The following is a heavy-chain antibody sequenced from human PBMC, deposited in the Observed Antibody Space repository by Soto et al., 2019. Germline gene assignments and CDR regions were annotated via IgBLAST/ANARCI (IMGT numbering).Heavy chain of an antibody. Sequence: QVQLQESGPGLVKPSQTLSLTCTVSGGSISSGDYYWSWIRQPPGKGLEWIGYIYYSGSTYYNPSLKSRVTKPVDTSKTQFSLKLSSVTAADTAVYYCASTSYGYTFYDYWGQGTLVPVSS. D-gene: IGHD5-18*01. V-gene: IGHV4-30-4*01. CDR2: IYYSGST. CDR3: ASTSYGYTFYDY. CDR1: GGSISSGDYY. J-gene: IGHJ4*02.